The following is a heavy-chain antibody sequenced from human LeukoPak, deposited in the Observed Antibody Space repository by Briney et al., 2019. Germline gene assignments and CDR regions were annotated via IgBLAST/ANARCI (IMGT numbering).Heavy chain of an antibody. CDR3: AREAYYDSSGYPNGRVGYYYYYHMDV. CDR1: GFTFSSYW. Sequence: GGSLRLSCAASGFTFSSYWMSWVRQAPGKGLEWVANIKQDGSEKYYVDSVKGRFTISRDNAKNSLYLQMNSLRAEDTAVYYCAREAYYDSSGYPNGRVGYYYYYHMDVWGKGTTVTVSS. CDR2: IKQDGSEK. J-gene: IGHJ6*03. V-gene: IGHV3-7*01. D-gene: IGHD3-22*01.